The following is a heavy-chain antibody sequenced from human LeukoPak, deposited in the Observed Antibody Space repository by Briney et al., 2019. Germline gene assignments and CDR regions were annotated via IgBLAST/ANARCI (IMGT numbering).Heavy chain of an antibody. J-gene: IGHJ4*02. CDR2: ISAYNGNT. V-gene: IGHV1-18*01. CDR3: ARELHSSSWSNFDY. D-gene: IGHD6-13*01. CDR1: GGTLSSYA. Sequence: ASVKVSCKASGGTLSSYAISWVRQAPGQGLEWMGWISAYNGNTNYAQKLQGRVTMTTDTSTSTAYMELRSLRSDDTAVYYCARELHSSSWSNFDYWGQGTLVTVSS.